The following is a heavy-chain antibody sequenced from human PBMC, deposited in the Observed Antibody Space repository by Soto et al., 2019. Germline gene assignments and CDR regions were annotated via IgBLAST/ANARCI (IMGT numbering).Heavy chain of an antibody. Sequence: GGSLRLSCLASGFTFSDFAMTWVRHVPGRGLEWVASLDGAGGSTYYAGSVRGRFSISRDNSQNTLFLQMKRLTVDDTAIYYCAAPRDEYGSGVSWFTYGMDIWGQGTTVTVSS. V-gene: IGHV3-23*01. CDR3: AAPRDEYGSGVSWFTYGMDI. CDR2: LDGAGGST. D-gene: IGHD3-10*01. J-gene: IGHJ6*02. CDR1: GFTFSDFA.